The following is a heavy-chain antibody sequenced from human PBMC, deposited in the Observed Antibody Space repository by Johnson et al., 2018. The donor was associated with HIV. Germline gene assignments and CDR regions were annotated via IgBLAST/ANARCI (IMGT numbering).Heavy chain of an antibody. D-gene: IGHD6-19*01. CDR3: AREGVAVAGTPDAFDL. J-gene: IGHJ3*01. V-gene: IGHV3-13*01. CDR2: IGTAGDT. Sequence: VQLVESGGGLVQPGGSLRLSCAASGFTFSSYDMHWVRQATGKGLEWVSAIGTAGDTYYPGSVKGRFTISRENAKNSLYLQMNSLRAEDTAVYYCAREGVAVAGTPDAFDLWGQGTMVIVSS. CDR1: GFTFSSYD.